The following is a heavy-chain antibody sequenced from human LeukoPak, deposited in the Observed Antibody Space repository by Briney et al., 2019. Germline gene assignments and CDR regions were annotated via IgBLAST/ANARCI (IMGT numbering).Heavy chain of an antibody. CDR1: GGSFSGYY. D-gene: IGHD4-17*01. CDR3: ARQRNDYGDFYFDS. J-gene: IGHJ4*02. V-gene: IGHV4-34*01. CDR2: INHSGST. Sequence: SETLSLTCAVYGGSFSGYYWSWIRQSPGKGLEWIGEINHSGSTNYNPSLKSRVTISVDTSKNQFSLKLSSVTAADTAVYYCARQRNDYGDFYFDSWGQGTLVTVSS.